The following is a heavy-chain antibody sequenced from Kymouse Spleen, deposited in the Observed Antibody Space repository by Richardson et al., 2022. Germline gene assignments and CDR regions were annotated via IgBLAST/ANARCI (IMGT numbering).Heavy chain of an antibody. CDR1: GGSISSSSYY. V-gene: IGHV4-39*01. CDR2: IYYSGST. D-gene: IGHD3-10*01. Sequence: QLQLQESGPGLVKPSETLSLTCTVSGGSISSSSYYWGWIRQPPGKGLEWIGSIYYSGSTYYNPSLKSRVTISVDTSKNQFSLKLSSVTAADTAVYYCARLWFGESSYFDYWGQGTLVTVSS. CDR3: ARLWFGESSYFDY. J-gene: IGHJ4*02.